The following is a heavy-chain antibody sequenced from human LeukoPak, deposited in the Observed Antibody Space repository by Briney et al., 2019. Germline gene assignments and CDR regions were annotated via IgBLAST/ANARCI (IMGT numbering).Heavy chain of an antibody. D-gene: IGHD3-22*01. CDR1: GFTFSNYG. Sequence: PGGSLRLSCAASGFTFSNYGMNWVRQAPGKGLEWVSTISGRSDSTYYADSVKGRFTISRDNAKDTLYLQLNYLRAEDTAVYYCAKASGYYYDSSGYYLGAFDIWGPGTMVTVSS. V-gene: IGHV3-23*01. CDR3: AKASGYYYDSSGYYLGAFDI. CDR2: ISGRSDST. J-gene: IGHJ3*02.